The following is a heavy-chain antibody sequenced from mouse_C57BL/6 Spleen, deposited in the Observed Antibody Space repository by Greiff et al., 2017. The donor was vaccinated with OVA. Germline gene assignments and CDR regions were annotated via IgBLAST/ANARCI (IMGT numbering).Heavy chain of an antibody. CDR1: GFPFTSYW. CDR3: ASDGIVNGFAY. D-gene: IGHD2-5*01. V-gene: IGHV1-64*01. J-gene: IGHJ3*01. Sequence: QVQLQQPGAELVKPGASVTFSCKASGFPFTSYWLHWVKQRPGQGLEWIGMIHSNSGSTYYNANVKSQATLTVDKSSSTANMQLNILTSEYSAVYYFASDGIVNGFAYWGQGTLVTVAA. CDR2: IHSNSGST.